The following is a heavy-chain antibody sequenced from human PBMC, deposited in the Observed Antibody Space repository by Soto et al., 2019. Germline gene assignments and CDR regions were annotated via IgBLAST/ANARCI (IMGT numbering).Heavy chain of an antibody. CDR3: ARDSDEAFDI. CDR2: LNPSGGST. J-gene: IGHJ3*02. V-gene: IGHV1-46*01. CDR1: GYAFRSYD. Sequence: ASVKGSWKASGYAFRSYDRDWVRQAPGQGLEWMGILNPSGGSTSYAQKFQGRVTMTRDTSTSTVYMELSSLRSEDTAVYYCARDSDEAFDIWGQGTMVTVS.